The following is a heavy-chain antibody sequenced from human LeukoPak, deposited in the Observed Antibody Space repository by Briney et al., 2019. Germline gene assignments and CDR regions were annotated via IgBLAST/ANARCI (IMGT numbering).Heavy chain of an antibody. CDR2: TYYRSKWYN. D-gene: IGHD5-18*01. CDR1: GDSVFSNSS. Sequence: SQTLSLTCAISGDSVFSNSSWNWIRQSPSRGLEWLGRTYYRSKWYNDYGVSVKSRINTNPDTSKNQFSLHLNSVTPEDTAVYYCARGGQGDGYSADEAFDFWGQGTVVTVS. V-gene: IGHV6-1*01. CDR3: ARGGQGDGYSADEAFDF. J-gene: IGHJ3*01.